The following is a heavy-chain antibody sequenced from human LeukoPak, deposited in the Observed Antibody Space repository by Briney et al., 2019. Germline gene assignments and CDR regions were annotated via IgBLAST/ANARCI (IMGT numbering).Heavy chain of an antibody. V-gene: IGHV4-59*08. CDR2: IYYTGSA. J-gene: IGHJ5*02. CDR1: GGSISNYY. D-gene: IGHD6-19*01. CDR3: ARLSTTSGWYSWFDP. Sequence: SETLSLTCAVSGGSISNYYWSWIRQPPGKGLECIGYIYYTGSATYNPSLKSRVTISVDSSKNQFSLRLSSVTAADTAVYYCARLSTTSGWYSWFDPRGQGTLVTVSS.